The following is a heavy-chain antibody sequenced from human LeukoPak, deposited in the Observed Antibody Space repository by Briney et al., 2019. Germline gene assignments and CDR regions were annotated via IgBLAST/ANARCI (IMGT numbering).Heavy chain of an antibody. J-gene: IGHJ2*01. V-gene: IGHV4-34*01. CDR1: GGSFSGYY. D-gene: IGHD2-2*01. Sequence: PSETLSLTCAVYGGSFSGYYWSWIRQPPGKGLEGIGEINHSGSTNYNPSLKSRVTISVDTSKNQFSLKLSSVTAADTAVYYCASYAKDIVVLPAASIYWYFDLWGRGTLVTVSS. CDR2: INHSGST. CDR3: ASYAKDIVVLPAASIYWYFDL.